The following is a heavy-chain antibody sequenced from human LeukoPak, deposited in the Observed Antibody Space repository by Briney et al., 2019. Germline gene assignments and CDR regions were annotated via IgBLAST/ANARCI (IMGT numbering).Heavy chain of an antibody. Sequence: PSETLSLTCTVSGGSISSSSYYWGWIRPPPRKGLEWIGSIYYSGSTYYNPSLKSRVTISVDTSKNQFSLKLSSVTAADTAVYYCARGSEYSSFYCYYYMDVWGKGTTVTVSS. CDR1: GGSISSSSYY. V-gene: IGHV4-39*07. J-gene: IGHJ6*03. D-gene: IGHD6-6*01. CDR3: ARGSEYSSFYCYYYMDV. CDR2: IYYSGST.